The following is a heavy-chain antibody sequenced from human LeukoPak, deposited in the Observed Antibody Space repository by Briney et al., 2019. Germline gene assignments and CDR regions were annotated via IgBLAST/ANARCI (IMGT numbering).Heavy chain of an antibody. CDR3: AKDSSGYYYSDDAFDI. CDR2: IRYDGSNK. D-gene: IGHD3-22*01. V-gene: IGHV3-30*02. CDR1: GFTFSSYG. Sequence: GGSLRLSCAASGFTFSSYGMHWVRQAPGKGLEWVAFIRYDGSNKYYADSVKGRFTISRDNSKNTLYLQMNSLRAEDTAVYYCAKDSSGYYYSDDAFDIWGQGTMVTVSS. J-gene: IGHJ3*02.